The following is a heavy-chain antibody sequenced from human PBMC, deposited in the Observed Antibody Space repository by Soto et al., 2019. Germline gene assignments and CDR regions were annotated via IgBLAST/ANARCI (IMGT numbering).Heavy chain of an antibody. CDR3: ARLPIVVVPAAMAGTTAKTYYYYMDV. CDR2: INHSGST. D-gene: IGHD2-2*01. J-gene: IGHJ6*03. V-gene: IGHV4-34*01. Sequence: QVQLQQWGAGLLKPSETLSLTCAVYGGSFSGYYWGWIRQPPGKGLEWIGEINHSGSTNYNPSLKSRVTISVDTSKNQFSLKLSSVTAADTAVYYCARLPIVVVPAAMAGTTAKTYYYYMDVWGKGTTVTVSS. CDR1: GGSFSGYY.